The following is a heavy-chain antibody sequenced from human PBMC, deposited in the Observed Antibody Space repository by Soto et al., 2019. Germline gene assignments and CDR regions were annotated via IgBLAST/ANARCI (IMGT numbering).Heavy chain of an antibody. V-gene: IGHV4-34*01. D-gene: IGHD6-25*01. CDR3: SRRRDAATVDY. J-gene: IGHJ4*02. CDR2: VDHSGST. CDR1: GETFSGYY. Sequence: QVQLQQWGAGLLKPSETLSLTCAVYGETFSGYYWNWIRQPQGKGLEWIGEVDHSGSTNYNPSLKSRVTISADTAKNQFSLKMNSVTAADTAIYYCSRRRDAATVDYWGQGTLVTVSS.